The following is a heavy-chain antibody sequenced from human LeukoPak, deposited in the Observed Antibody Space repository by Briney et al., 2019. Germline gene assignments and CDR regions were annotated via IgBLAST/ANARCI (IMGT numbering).Heavy chain of an antibody. CDR3: ARRGSGGDYPRLGDAFDI. D-gene: IGHD2-21*02. CDR1: GGSISSSSYY. J-gene: IGHJ3*02. CDR2: IYYSGST. Sequence: SETLSLTCTVSGGSISSSSYYWGWIRQPPGKGLEWIGSIYYSGSTYYNPSLKSRVTISVDTSKNQFSLKLSSVTAADTAVYYCARRGSGGDYPRLGDAFDIWGQGTMVTVSS. V-gene: IGHV4-39*01.